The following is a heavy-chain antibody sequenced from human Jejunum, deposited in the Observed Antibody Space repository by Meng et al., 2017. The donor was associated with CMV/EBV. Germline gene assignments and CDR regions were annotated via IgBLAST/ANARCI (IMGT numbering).Heavy chain of an antibody. CDR1: GFTVGSHW. CDR2: IKQDGSVK. CDR3: ARWVVPPGVGYGMDV. Sequence: GFTVGSHWRAWVRQAPGEGLEWVANIKQDGSVKYYVDSVKGRFTISRDNAQNSLFLQMNSLRDEDTAVYFCARWVVPPGVGYGMDVWGQGTTVTVAS. V-gene: IGHV3-7*01. D-gene: IGHD2-2*01. J-gene: IGHJ6*02.